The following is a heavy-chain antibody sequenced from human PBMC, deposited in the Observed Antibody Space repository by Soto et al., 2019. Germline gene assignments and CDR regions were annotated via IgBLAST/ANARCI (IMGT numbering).Heavy chain of an antibody. CDR2: IVPMFGTA. J-gene: IGHJ5*02. V-gene: IGHV1-69*12. Sequence: QVQLVQSGAEVKKPGSSVNVSCKTSGGTFGNSAVTWVRQAPGQGLEWLGGIVPMFGTANYAQKFQGRVTITADESTITAYMELNSLKIDDTAVYYCARDGDPQSAFWSGPLGGGRFDPGGQGTRVTVSS. D-gene: IGHD3-3*01. CDR3: ARDGDPQSAFWSGPLGGGRFDP. CDR1: GGTFGNSA.